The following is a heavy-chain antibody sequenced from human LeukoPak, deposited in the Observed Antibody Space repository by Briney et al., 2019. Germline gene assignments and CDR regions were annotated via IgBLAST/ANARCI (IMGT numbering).Heavy chain of an antibody. CDR1: GFTFSSYA. CDR3: GGDLVQVKGANSKGNYFDY. Sequence: PGRSLRLSCAASGFTFSSYAIHWVRQAPGKGLEWVAVISYDGSNKYYADSVKGRFTISRDNSKNTLYLQMNSLRVEDTAVYYRGGDLVQVKGANSKGNYFDYWGQGTLVTVSS. V-gene: IGHV3-30-3*01. J-gene: IGHJ4*02. D-gene: IGHD4/OR15-4a*01. CDR2: ISYDGSNK.